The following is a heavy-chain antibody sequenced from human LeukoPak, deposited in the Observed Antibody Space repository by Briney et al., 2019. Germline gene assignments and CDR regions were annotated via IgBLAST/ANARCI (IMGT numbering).Heavy chain of an antibody. CDR1: GFTFSTYA. J-gene: IGHJ4*02. CDR3: AKDTSTWGY. Sequence: GGSLRLSCAASGFTFSTYAMSWVRQAPGKGLEWVSVISESGVGTYYADSVKGRFTISRDNSKNTLYLQMNSLRAEDTAVYYCAKDTSTWGYWGQGTLVTVSS. D-gene: IGHD5/OR15-5a*01. V-gene: IGHV3-23*01. CDR2: ISESGVGT.